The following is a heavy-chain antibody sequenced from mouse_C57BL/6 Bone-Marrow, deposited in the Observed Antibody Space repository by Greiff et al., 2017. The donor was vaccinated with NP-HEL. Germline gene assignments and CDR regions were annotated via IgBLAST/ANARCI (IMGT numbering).Heavy chain of an antibody. CDR3: ARHEGGYYYGSRGIWFAY. V-gene: IGHV1-62-2*01. Sequence: VQLQQSGAELVKPGASVKLSCKASGYTFTEYTIHWVKQRSGQGLEWIGWFYPGSGSIKYNEKFKDKATLTADKSSSTVYMELSRLTSEDSAVYFCARHEGGYYYGSRGIWFAYWGQGTLVTVSA. CDR2: FYPGSGSI. D-gene: IGHD1-1*01. J-gene: IGHJ3*01. CDR1: GYTFTEYT.